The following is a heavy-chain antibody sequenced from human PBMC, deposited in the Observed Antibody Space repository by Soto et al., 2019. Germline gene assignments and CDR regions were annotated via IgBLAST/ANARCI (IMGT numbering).Heavy chain of an antibody. CDR2: ISDSGRI. Sequence: QVQLQESGPGLVKPSETLSLTCTVSGGSISTYFWNWLRQPPGKGLEWIAYISDSGRILYNPSLKSRVTLSLDASKNQFSLRLSSVTAADPAVYYCARDRMAADATEVAFDFWGQGTMVTVSS. CDR1: GGSISTYF. D-gene: IGHD6-13*01. V-gene: IGHV4-59*01. J-gene: IGHJ3*01. CDR3: ARDRMAADATEVAFDF.